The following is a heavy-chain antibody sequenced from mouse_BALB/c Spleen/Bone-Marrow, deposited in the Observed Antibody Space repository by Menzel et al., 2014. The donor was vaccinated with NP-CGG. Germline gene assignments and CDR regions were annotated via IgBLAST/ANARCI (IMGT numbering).Heavy chain of an antibody. CDR2: ILPGSCST. Sequence: QVQLKDSGAELMKPGASVKISCKATGYTFSNYWIEWIKRRPGHGLEWIGEILPGSCSTDYNENFKVKATFTADTSSNTAYMQLSSLTPEDSAVYYCARVIYWYFDVWGAGTTVTVSS. V-gene: IGHV1-9*01. CDR3: ARVIYWYFDV. J-gene: IGHJ1*01. CDR1: GYTFSNYW.